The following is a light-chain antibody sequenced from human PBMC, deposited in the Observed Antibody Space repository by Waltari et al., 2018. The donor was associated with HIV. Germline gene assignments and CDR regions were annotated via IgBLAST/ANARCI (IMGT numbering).Light chain of an antibody. Sequence: QSALTQPASVSGSPGQSITISCTGSTSDFGLYNFISWYQQHPGGGPKVIISALSCRPSGVSSRFSGSKSGNTASLTISWLQAEDEADYYCTSFTSNYTVMFGGGTKVTVL. V-gene: IGLV2-14*03. CDR1: TSDFGLYNF. J-gene: IGLJ3*02. CDR2: ALS. CDR3: TSFTSNYTVM.